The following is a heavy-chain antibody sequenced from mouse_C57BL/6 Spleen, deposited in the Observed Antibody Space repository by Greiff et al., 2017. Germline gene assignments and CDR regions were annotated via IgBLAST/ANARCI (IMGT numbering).Heavy chain of an antibody. CDR2: IYPGDGDT. Sequence: QVQLQQSGPELVKPGASVKISCKASGYAFSSSWMNWVKQRPGKGLEWIGRIYPGDGDTNYNGKFKGKATLTADKSSSTAYMQLSSLTSEDSAVYFCARSFLDGYYSWFAYWGQGTLVTVSA. D-gene: IGHD2-3*01. V-gene: IGHV1-82*01. CDR3: ARSFLDGYYSWFAY. J-gene: IGHJ3*01. CDR1: GYAFSSSW.